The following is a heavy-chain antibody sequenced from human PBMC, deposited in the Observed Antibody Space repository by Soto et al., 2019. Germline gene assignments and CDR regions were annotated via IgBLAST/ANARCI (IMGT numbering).Heavy chain of an antibody. Sequence: SETLSDTCTVSGGSISSGDYYWSWIRQPPGKGLEWIGYIYYSGSTYYNPSLKSRVTISVDTSKNQFSLKLSSVTAADTAVYYCARVGKGDIVVVPAAIARYNWFDPWGQGTLVTVSS. D-gene: IGHD2-2*01. J-gene: IGHJ5*02. V-gene: IGHV4-30-4*01. CDR1: GGSISSGDYY. CDR3: ARVGKGDIVVVPAAIARYNWFDP. CDR2: IYYSGST.